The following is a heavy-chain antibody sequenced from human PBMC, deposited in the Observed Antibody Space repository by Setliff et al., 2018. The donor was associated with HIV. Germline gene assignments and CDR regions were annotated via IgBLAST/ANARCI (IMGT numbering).Heavy chain of an antibody. D-gene: IGHD3-16*01. CDR2: LDHNERNK. CDR3: ARDLGFWGLDAFDI. CDR1: GFTFSHYG. V-gene: IGHV3-33*01. Sequence: PGGSLRLSCAASGFTFSHYGMHWVRQAPGKGLHWVAGLDHNERNKYYADSVKGRFTISRDISKNTLFLEMSSLRVEDTALYYCARDLGFWGLDAFDIWGLGTMVTVSS. J-gene: IGHJ3*02.